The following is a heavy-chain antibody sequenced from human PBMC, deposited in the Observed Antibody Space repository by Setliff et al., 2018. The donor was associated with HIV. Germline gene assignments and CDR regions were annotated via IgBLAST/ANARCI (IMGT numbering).Heavy chain of an antibody. CDR3: AKDRTGTGTTLHV. CDR1: GGTFSNYA. J-gene: IGHJ6*04. CDR2: INPKSGGT. V-gene: IGHV1-2*06. D-gene: IGHD1-7*01. Sequence: VKVSCKASGGTFSNYAFSWVRQAPGQGLEWMGRINPKSGGTNYVQKFQGRVTMTRDTSINTAYLELSRLRSDDTAVYYCAKDRTGTGTTLHVWGKGTTVTVSS.